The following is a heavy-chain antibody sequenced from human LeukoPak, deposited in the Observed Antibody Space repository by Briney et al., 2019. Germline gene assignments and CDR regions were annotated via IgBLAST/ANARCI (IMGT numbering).Heavy chain of an antibody. CDR3: ARVPTRRGWFDP. D-gene: IGHD1-26*01. CDR1: GYTFTDYY. CDR2: INPNSGGT. Sequence: ASVKVSCKASGYTFTDYYIHWVRQAPGQGLEWMGWINPNSGGTNYAQKFQGRVTMTRDTSISTAYMELSRLRSDDTAVYYCARVPTRRGWFDPWGQGTLVTVSS. V-gene: IGHV1-2*02. J-gene: IGHJ5*02.